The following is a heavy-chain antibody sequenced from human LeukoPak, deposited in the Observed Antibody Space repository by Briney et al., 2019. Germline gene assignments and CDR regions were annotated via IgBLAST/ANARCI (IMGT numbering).Heavy chain of an antibody. V-gene: IGHV4-39*07. CDR2: IYYSGST. J-gene: IGHJ4*02. CDR1: GGSISSSSYY. Sequence: SETLSLTCTVSGGSISSSSYYWGWIRQPPGKGLEWIGSIYYSGSTYYNPSLKSRVTISVDTSKNQFSLKLSSVTAADTAVYYCARGMVVLAAMFYFDYWGQGTLVTVSS. CDR3: ARGMVVLAAMFYFDY. D-gene: IGHD2-2*01.